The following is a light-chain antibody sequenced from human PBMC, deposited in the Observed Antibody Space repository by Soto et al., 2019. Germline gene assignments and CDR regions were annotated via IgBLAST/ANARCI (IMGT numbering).Light chain of an antibody. CDR1: SSDIGGYNY. CDR2: DVT. V-gene: IGLV2-14*01. J-gene: IGLJ2*01. CDR3: SSYTSSSTLV. Sequence: QSVLTQPASVSGSPGQSITISCTRASSDIGGYNYVSWYQQHPGKAPKLMIYDVTKWPSGVSHRFSGSKSGNTASLTISGLQPEDEADYYCSSYTSSSTLVFGGGTKLTVL.